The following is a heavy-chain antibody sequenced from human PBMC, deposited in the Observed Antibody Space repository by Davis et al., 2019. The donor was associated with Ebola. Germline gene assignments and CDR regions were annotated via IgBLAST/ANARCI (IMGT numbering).Heavy chain of an antibody. CDR2: IKQDGSEK. J-gene: IGHJ3*02. CDR3: ARVPDYCDSSGCYNDAFDI. V-gene: IGHV3-7*01. CDR1: GFTFSSYW. D-gene: IGHD3-22*01. Sequence: GGSLRLSCAASGFTFSSYWMSWVRQAPGKGLEWVANIKQDGSEKYYVDSVKGRFTISRDNAKNSLYLQMNSLRADDSAVYYCARVPDYCDSSGCYNDAFDIWGQGTMVTVSS.